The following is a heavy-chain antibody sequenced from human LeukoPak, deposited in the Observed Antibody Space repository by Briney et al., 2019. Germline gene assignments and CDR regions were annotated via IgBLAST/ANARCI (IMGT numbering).Heavy chain of an antibody. Sequence: SGPTLVNPTQTLTLTCTFSGFSLSTSGVGVGWIRQPPGKALEWLALIYWNDDKRYSPSLKSRLTITKDTSKNQVVLTMTNMDPVDTATYYCAHSKWLYGFGGLLSYYFDYWGQGTLVTVSS. V-gene: IGHV2-5*01. CDR2: IYWNDDK. D-gene: IGHD3-10*01. CDR1: GFSLSTSGVG. CDR3: AHSKWLYGFGGLLSYYFDY. J-gene: IGHJ4*02.